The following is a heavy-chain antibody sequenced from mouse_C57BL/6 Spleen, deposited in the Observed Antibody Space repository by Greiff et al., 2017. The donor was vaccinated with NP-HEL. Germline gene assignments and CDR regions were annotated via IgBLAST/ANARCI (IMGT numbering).Heavy chain of an antibody. CDR3: ARWEYSNYLYYAMDY. CDR1: GYTFTDYY. J-gene: IGHJ4*01. Sequence: EVQLQQSGPELVKPGASVKISCKASGYTFTDYYMNWVKQSHGKSLEWIGAINTNNGGTSYNQKFKGKATLTVDKSSSTAYMELRSLTSEDSAVYYCARWEYSNYLYYAMDYWGQGTSVTVSS. CDR2: INTNNGGT. V-gene: IGHV1-26*01. D-gene: IGHD2-5*01.